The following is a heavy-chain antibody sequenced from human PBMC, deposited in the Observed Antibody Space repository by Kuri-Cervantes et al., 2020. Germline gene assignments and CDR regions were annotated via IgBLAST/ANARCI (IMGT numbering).Heavy chain of an antibody. CDR3: AKDRAVGATVLSRYYFDY. D-gene: IGHD1-26*01. CDR2: INPSGGST. CDR1: GYTFTDYY. Sequence: ASVKVSCKTSGYTFTDYYIHWVRQAPGQGLEWMGIINPSGGSTSYAQKFQGRVTMTRDTSTSTVYMELSSLRSEDTAVYYCAKDRAVGATVLSRYYFDYWGQGTLVTVSS. J-gene: IGHJ4*02. V-gene: IGHV1-46*01.